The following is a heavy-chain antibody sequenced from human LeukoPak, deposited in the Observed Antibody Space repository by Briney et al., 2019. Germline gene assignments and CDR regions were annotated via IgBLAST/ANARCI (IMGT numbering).Heavy chain of an antibody. CDR3: AKGLSGSYLFDY. Sequence: PGGSLRLSCAASGFIFNSYGMHWVRQAPGKGLEWVAFIRYDGSNKYYADSVKGRFTISRDNSKNTLYLQMNSLRAEDTAVYYCAKGLSGSYLFDYWGQGTLVTVSS. CDR1: GFIFNSYG. D-gene: IGHD1-26*01. CDR2: IRYDGSNK. J-gene: IGHJ4*02. V-gene: IGHV3-30*02.